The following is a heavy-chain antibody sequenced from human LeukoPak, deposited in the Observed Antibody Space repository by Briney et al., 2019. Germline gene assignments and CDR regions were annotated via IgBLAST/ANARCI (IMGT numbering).Heavy chain of an antibody. CDR2: IIPIFGTA. J-gene: IGHJ3*02. CDR1: GGTFISYA. Sequence: EASVKVSCKASGGTFISYAISWVRQAPGQGLEWMGGIIPIFGTANYAQKFQGRVTITADESTSTAYMELSSLRSEDTAVYYCAKDRLLYSSGWDDAFDIWGQGTMVTVSS. CDR3: AKDRLLYSSGWDDAFDI. V-gene: IGHV1-69*13. D-gene: IGHD6-19*01.